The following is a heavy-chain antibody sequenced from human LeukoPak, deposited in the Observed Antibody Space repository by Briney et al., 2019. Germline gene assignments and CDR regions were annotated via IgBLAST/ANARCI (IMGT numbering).Heavy chain of an antibody. Sequence: SETLSLTCTVSGGSINSNYWSWIRQPPGKGLEWIGDIYYSGRTNYNPSLKSRVTISVDTSKNQFSLKLSSVTAADTAVYYCARLRPSIGAAGTFDYWGQGTLVTVSS. CDR1: GGSINSNY. J-gene: IGHJ4*02. D-gene: IGHD6-13*01. CDR2: IYYSGRT. V-gene: IGHV4-59*08. CDR3: ARLRPSIGAAGTFDY.